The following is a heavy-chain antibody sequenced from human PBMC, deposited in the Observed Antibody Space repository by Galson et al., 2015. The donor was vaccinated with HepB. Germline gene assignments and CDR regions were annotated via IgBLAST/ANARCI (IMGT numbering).Heavy chain of an antibody. CDR1: GYTFTNYD. Sequence: SGYTFTNYDIHWVRQAPGQRLEWMALINAGNGDTKYSQRFQARVTVTRDTSASTSYMELSGLTSEDTALYYCARIDCTGTSCYFYYFDYWGQGTLVTVSS. D-gene: IGHD2-2*01. CDR3: ARIDCTGTSCYFYYFDY. J-gene: IGHJ4*02. V-gene: IGHV1-3*01. CDR2: INAGNGDT.